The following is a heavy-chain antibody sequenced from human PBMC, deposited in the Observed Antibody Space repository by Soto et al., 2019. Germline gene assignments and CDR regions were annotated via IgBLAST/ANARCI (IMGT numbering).Heavy chain of an antibody. CDR1: GYTFASYD. D-gene: IGHD2-21*01. CDR3: ARSDGYDFNWLDS. CDR2: MNPNSGNT. V-gene: IGHV1-8*01. Sequence: QVQLVQSGAEVKTPGASVKVSCKASGYTFASYDINWVRQAPGQGLEWMGWMNPNSGNTGFAQKFQGRLTLTSDTASTIAHMELSSLRNEATAVYYCARSDGYDFNWLDSWGQGTLVTVS. J-gene: IGHJ5*01.